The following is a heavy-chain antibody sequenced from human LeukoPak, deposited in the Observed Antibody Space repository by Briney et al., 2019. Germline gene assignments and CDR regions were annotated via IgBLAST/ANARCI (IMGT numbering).Heavy chain of an antibody. CDR2: ISWNSGSI. V-gene: IGHV3-9*01. Sequence: GGSLRLSCAASGFTFDDYAMHWVRQAPGKGLEWVSGISWNSGSIGYADSVKGRFTISRDNAENSLYLQMNSLRAEDTALYYCAKERRNRLDYWGQGTLVTVSS. D-gene: IGHD1-14*01. CDR1: GFTFDDYA. J-gene: IGHJ4*02. CDR3: AKERRNRLDY.